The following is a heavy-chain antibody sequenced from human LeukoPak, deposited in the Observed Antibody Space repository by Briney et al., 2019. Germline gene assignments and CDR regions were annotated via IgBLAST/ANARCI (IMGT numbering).Heavy chain of an antibody. CDR3: ARDLRVVPAATNWFDP. J-gene: IGHJ5*02. V-gene: IGHV4-4*02. CDR1: GGSISSSNW. Sequence: PSGTLSLTCAVSGGSISSSNWWRCVRQPPGKGREWIGEIYHSGSTNYNPSLKSRVTISVDKSKNQFSLKLSSVTAADTAVYYCARDLRVVPAATNWFDPWGQGTLVTVSS. D-gene: IGHD2-2*01. CDR2: IYHSGST.